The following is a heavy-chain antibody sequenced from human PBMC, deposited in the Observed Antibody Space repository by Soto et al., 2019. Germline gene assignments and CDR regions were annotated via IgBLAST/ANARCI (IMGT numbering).Heavy chain of an antibody. CDR1: GFTFSGSA. CDR2: IRSKANSYAT. D-gene: IGHD6-13*01. Sequence: EVQLVESGGGLVQPGGSLKLSCAASGFTFSGSAMHWVRQASGKGLEWVGRIRSKANSYATAYAASVKGRFTISRDDSKNTAYLQMNRLKTEDTAVYYCTRPMTPHPQQLVVYYGMDVWGQGTTVTVSS. CDR3: TRPMTPHPQQLVVYYGMDV. J-gene: IGHJ6*02. V-gene: IGHV3-73*01.